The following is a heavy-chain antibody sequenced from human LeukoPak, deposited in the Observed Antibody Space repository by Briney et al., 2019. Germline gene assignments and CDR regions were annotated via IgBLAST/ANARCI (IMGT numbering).Heavy chain of an antibody. D-gene: IGHD1-1*01. V-gene: IGHV3-30*18. CDR1: GFTFSSYG. Sequence: PGRSLRLSCAASGFTFSSYGMHWVRQAPGKGLEWVAVISYDGSNKYYADSVKGRFTFSRDNSKNTLYLQMNSLSAEDMAVYYCVKRWTGTTIGQQDYWGQGTLVTVSS. CDR3: VKRWTGTTIGQQDY. CDR2: ISYDGSNK. J-gene: IGHJ4*02.